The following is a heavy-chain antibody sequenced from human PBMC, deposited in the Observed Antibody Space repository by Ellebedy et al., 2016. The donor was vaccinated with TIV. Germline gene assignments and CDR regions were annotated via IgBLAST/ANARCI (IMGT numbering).Heavy chain of an antibody. CDR3: ARGHNWFDL. V-gene: IGHV4-61*02. J-gene: IGHJ5*02. CDR2: ISSGGT. CDR1: GGSISSGSYY. Sequence: SETLSLXXTVSGGSISSGSYYWSWVRQPAGKGLEWIGRISSGGTSYNPSLRSRVTMPVDTSKNQFSLRLTSVMAADAAVYYCARGHNWFDLWGQGTLVIVSS.